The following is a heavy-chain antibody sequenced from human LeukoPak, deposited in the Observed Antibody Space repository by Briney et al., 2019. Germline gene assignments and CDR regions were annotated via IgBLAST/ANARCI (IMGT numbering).Heavy chain of an antibody. V-gene: IGHV1-18*01. CDR2: ISAYNGHT. CDR3: ARHRLPRVYYDSSGYYHNGFDI. Sequence: ASVKVSCKASGYTFTSYGISWVRQAPGQGLEWMGWISAYNGHTNYAQKLQGRVTMTTDTSTSTLYMELRSLRSDDTAVYYCARHRLPRVYYDSSGYYHNGFDIWGQGTMVTVSS. D-gene: IGHD3-22*01. J-gene: IGHJ3*02. CDR1: GYTFTSYG.